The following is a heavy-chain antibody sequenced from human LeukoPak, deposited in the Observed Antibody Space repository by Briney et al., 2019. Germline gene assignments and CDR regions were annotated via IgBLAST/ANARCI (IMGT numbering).Heavy chain of an antibody. CDR1: GGSFSGYY. CDR3: ARGSAVAGIVDY. Sequence: PSETLSLTCAVYGGSFSGYYWSWIRQPPGKGLDWIGEINHSGSTNYNPSLKSRVTISVDTSKNQFSLKLSSVTAADTAVYYCARGSAVAGIVDYWGQGTLVTVSS. J-gene: IGHJ4*02. D-gene: IGHD6-19*01. CDR2: INHSGST. V-gene: IGHV4-34*01.